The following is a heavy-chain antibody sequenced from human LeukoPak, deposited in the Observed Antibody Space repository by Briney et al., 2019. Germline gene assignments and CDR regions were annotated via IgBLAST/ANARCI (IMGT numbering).Heavy chain of an antibody. Sequence: SETLSLTCAVSGYSISSGYYWGWIRPPPGKGLAWIGSISHSGSTYYNPSLRSRVPISIDTSKNQFSLRLNSVTATDTAVYYCARVGGYSYGNYYFNYWGQGTRVTVSS. V-gene: IGHV4-38-2*01. CDR1: GYSISSGYY. CDR3: ARVGGYSYGNYYFNY. D-gene: IGHD5-18*01. CDR2: ISHSGST. J-gene: IGHJ4*02.